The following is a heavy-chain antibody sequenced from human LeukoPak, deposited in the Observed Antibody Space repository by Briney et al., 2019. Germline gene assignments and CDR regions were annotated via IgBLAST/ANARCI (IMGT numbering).Heavy chain of an antibody. D-gene: IGHD1-26*01. CDR1: GYSFTTYW. Sequence: GESLKISCKGSGYSFTTYWIGWVRQMPGKGLEWMGIIYPGDSDTRYSPSFRGQVTISADKSISTAYLQWSSLKASDTAMYYCVSSGSPIPYYFDYWGQGTLVTVSS. CDR3: VSSGSPIPYYFDY. V-gene: IGHV5-51*01. CDR2: IYPGDSDT. J-gene: IGHJ4*02.